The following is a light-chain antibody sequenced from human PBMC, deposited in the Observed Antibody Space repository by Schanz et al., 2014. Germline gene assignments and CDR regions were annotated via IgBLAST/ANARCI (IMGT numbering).Light chain of an antibody. CDR3: ASYGSSSTLYV. V-gene: IGLV2-14*03. J-gene: IGLJ1*01. CDR1: SSDIGAYRF. Sequence: QSALTQPASVSGSPGQSITISCSGTSSDIGAYRFVSWYQQHPGKAPKLMIFDVSDRPSGVSNRFSGSKSGNTASLTISGLQVEDEADYYCASYGSSSTLYVFGTGTKLTVL. CDR2: DVS.